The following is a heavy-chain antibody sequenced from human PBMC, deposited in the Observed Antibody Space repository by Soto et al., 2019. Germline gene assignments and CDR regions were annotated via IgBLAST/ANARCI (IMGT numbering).Heavy chain of an antibody. CDR2: ISAYNGNT. Sequence: GASVKVSCKASGYTFTSYGISWVRQAPGQGLEWMGWISAYNGNTNYAQKLQGRVTMTTDTSTSTAYMELRSLRSDDTAVYYCATGPQRGWFGEGYYCYGMDVWGQGTTGTVSS. CDR3: ATGPQRGWFGEGYYCYGMDV. CDR1: GYTFTSYG. J-gene: IGHJ6*02. V-gene: IGHV1-18*01. D-gene: IGHD3-10*01.